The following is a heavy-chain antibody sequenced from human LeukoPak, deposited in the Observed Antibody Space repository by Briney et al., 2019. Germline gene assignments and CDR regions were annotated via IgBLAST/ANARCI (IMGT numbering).Heavy chain of an antibody. CDR2: ISYDNNNE. D-gene: IGHD4-23*01. CDR1: GFIFSNHA. J-gene: IGHJ4*02. V-gene: IGHV3-30*14. CDR3: ARDYGAGGNSDYLDL. Sequence: PGGSLRLSCAASGFIFSNHAMHWVRHSPAKGLEWVAFISYDNNNEKYAESVRGRFTISRDTSQKTLYLQMSGLKAEDSAFYYCARDYGAGGNSDYLDLWGQGTPVIVSS.